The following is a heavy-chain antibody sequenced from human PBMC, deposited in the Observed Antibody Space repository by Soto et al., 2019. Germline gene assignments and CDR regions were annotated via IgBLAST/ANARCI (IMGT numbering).Heavy chain of an antibody. CDR1: GFTFSSYA. D-gene: IGHD2-15*01. V-gene: IGHV3-23*01. CDR2: ISGSGGST. J-gene: IGHJ4*02. CDR3: AKPHRVAATTEYYFDY. Sequence: GGSLRLSCAASGFTFSSYAMSWVRQAPGKGLEWVSAISGSGGSTYYADSVKGRFTISRDNSKNTLYLQMNSLRAEDTAVYYCAKPHRVAATTEYYFDYWGQGTLVTVSS.